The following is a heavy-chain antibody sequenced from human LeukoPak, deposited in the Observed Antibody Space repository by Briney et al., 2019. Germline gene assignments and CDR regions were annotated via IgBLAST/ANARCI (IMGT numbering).Heavy chain of an antibody. Sequence: GGSLRLSCVASGFTFSSNYMSWVRQAPGKGLEWVSVLYSAGSTNYADSAKPRFTISRHTSKNTLYLQMNSLRVEDTAVYYCARVEIATTDNPFDYCGQGTLVTVSS. J-gene: IGHJ4*02. CDR2: LYSAGST. CDR3: ARVEIATTDNPFDY. CDR1: GFTFSSNY. D-gene: IGHD5-24*01. V-gene: IGHV3-66*01.